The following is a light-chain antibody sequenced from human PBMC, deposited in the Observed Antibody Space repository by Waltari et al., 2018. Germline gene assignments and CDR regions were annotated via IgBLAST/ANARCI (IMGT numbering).Light chain of an antibody. CDR3: QSSDISATWV. CDR2: KDN. CDR1: ALPTQY. J-gene: IGLJ3*02. Sequence: SYALTQLPSVSVSPGQTARITCSGDALPTQYVYWYQQKSGQAPILVIYKDNKRPSGIPERFSGSTSGTTKTVTISGVQAEDEADYYCQSSDISATWVFGGGTKLTVL. V-gene: IGLV3-25*03.